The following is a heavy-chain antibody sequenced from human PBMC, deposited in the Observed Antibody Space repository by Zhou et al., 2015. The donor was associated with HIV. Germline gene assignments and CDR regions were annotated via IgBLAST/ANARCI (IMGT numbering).Heavy chain of an antibody. D-gene: IGHD2-2*01. V-gene: IGHV1-69*12. CDR2: IIPIFGTA. J-gene: IGHJ4*02. Sequence: QVQLVQSGAEVKKPGSSVKVSCKASGGTFSSYAISWVRQAPGQGLEWMGGIIPIFGTANYAQKFQGRVTITADESTSTAYMELSSLRSEDTAVYYCARLVLAGVGYCSSTSCDSDYWGQGTLVTVSS. CDR3: ARLVLAGVGYCSSTSCDSDY. CDR1: GGTFSSYA.